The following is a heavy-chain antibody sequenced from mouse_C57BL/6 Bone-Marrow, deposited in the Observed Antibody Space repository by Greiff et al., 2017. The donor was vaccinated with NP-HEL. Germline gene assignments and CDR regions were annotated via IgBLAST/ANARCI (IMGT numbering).Heavy chain of an antibody. CDR1: GFTFSSYA. CDR2: ISSGGDYI. D-gene: IGHD2-1*01. Sequence: DVHLVESGEGLVKPGGSLKLSCAASGFTFSSYAMSWVRQTPEKRLEWVAYISSGGDYIYYADTVKGRFTISRDNARNTLYLQMSSLKSEDTAMYYCTREGELYYGNPRFAYWGQGTLVTVSA. J-gene: IGHJ3*01. CDR3: TREGELYYGNPRFAY. V-gene: IGHV5-9-1*02.